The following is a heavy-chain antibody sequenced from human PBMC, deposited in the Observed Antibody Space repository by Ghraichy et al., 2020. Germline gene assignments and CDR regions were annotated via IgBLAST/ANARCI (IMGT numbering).Heavy chain of an antibody. CDR1: GFIFSSYD. D-gene: IGHD2-21*02. CDR2: ISSDGGRK. J-gene: IGHJ4*02. CDR3: ANEPCQSCVVGCYSDYFDY. V-gene: IGHV3-30*18. Sequence: GGSLRLSCTASGFIFSSYDLHWVRQAPGKGLEWVAVISSDGGRKFYGDSVKGRFTISRDNVKNILYLQMNSLRGEDTAVYYCANEPCQSCVVGCYSDYFDYWGQGTLVTVSS.